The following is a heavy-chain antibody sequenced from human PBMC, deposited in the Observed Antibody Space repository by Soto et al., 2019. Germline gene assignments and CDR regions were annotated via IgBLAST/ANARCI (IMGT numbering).Heavy chain of an antibody. CDR1: GFTFSSYS. J-gene: IGHJ6*03. D-gene: IGHD3-3*01. V-gene: IGHV3-23*01. CDR2: ISGSGGST. CDR3: ARMGDFWSRFYYYYYMDV. Sequence: PGGSLRLSCAASGFTFSSYSMSWVRQAPGKKLERVSAISGSGGSTYYADSVKGRFTISRDNSKNTLYLQMNSLRAEDTAVYYCARMGDFWSRFYYYYYMDVWGKGTTVTVSS.